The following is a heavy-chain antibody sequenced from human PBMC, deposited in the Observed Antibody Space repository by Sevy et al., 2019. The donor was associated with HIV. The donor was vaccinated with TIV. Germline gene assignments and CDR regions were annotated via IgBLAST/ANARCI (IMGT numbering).Heavy chain of an antibody. Sequence: ASVKVSCKASGYTFTSYYMYWVRQAPGQGLEWMGRIKPSDGSTSYAQKFQGRVTMTSDTSTRTVYMALSSLRAEDTAVYYCTRVVVAVTTLPYGMDVWGQGTTVTVSS. D-gene: IGHD6-19*01. CDR2: IKPSDGST. CDR3: TRVVVAVTTLPYGMDV. CDR1: GYTFTSYY. J-gene: IGHJ6*02. V-gene: IGHV1-46*03.